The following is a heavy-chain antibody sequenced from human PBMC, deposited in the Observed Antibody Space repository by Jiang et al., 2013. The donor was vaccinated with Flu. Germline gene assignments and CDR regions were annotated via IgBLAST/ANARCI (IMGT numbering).Heavy chain of an antibody. CDR2: IYYSGST. D-gene: IGHD6-13*01. CDR1: GGSISSSSYY. V-gene: IGHV4-39*01. CDR3: ARLGERSSWSWFDP. Sequence: LLKPSETLSLTCTVSGGSISSSSYYWGWIRQPPGKGLEWIGSIYYSGSTYYNPSLKSRVTISVDTSKNQFSLKLSSVTAADTAVYYCARLGERSSWSWFDPWGQGTLVTVSS. J-gene: IGHJ5*02.